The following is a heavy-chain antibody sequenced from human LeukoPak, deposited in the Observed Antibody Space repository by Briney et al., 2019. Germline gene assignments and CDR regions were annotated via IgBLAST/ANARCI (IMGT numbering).Heavy chain of an antibody. Sequence: SETLSLTCTVSGGSISSGNYYWSWIRQPAGKGLEWIGRIYISGDINYNPSLKSRVTISVDTPKNQFSLKLNSVTAADTAVYYCAREWQQLGNYYYYMDVWGKGTTVTVSS. J-gene: IGHJ6*03. CDR3: AREWQQLGNYYYYMDV. CDR1: GGSISSGNYY. V-gene: IGHV4-61*02. D-gene: IGHD6-13*01. CDR2: IYISGDI.